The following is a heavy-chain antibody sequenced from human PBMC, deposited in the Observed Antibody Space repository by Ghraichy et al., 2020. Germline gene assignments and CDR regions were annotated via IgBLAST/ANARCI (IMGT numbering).Heavy chain of an antibody. CDR1: GVSISTNY. J-gene: IGHJ4*02. V-gene: IGHV4-59*01. Sequence: SETLSLTCTVSGVSISTNYWSWIREPPGKGLEWIGYIYDRGSTNYNPSLKSRVTISVDTSKNQVSLKLSSVTAADTAVYYCARDRPGDGGSDYWGQGTLVTVSS. D-gene: IGHD7-27*01. CDR3: ARDRPGDGGSDY. CDR2: IYDRGST.